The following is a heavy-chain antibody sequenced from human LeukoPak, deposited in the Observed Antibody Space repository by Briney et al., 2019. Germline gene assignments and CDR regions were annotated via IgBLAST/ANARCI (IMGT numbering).Heavy chain of an antibody. CDR3: ARAGHYYDSSSYYGY. V-gene: IGHV1-18*01. Sequence: ASVKVSCKASGGTFSSYAISWVRQAPGQGLEWMGWISAYNGNTNYAQKLQGRVTMTTDTSTSTAYMELRSLRSDDTAVYYCARAGHYYDSSSYYGYWGQGTLVTVSS. D-gene: IGHD3-22*01. J-gene: IGHJ4*02. CDR2: ISAYNGNT. CDR1: GGTFSSYA.